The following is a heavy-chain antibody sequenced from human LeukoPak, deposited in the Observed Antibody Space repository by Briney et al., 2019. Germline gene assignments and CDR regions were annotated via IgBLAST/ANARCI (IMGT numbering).Heavy chain of an antibody. CDR2: IYYRGST. V-gene: IGHV4-59*01. CDR3: ARSNLGYCSGGSCHYYYYYYMDV. J-gene: IGHJ6*03. Sequence: SETLSLTCTVSGGSISSYYWSWIRQPPGKGLEWIGYIYYRGSTNYNPSLKSRVTISVDTSKNQFSLKLSSVTAADTAVYYCARSNLGYCSGGSCHYYYYYYMDVWGKGTTVTVSS. D-gene: IGHD2-15*01. CDR1: GGSISSYY.